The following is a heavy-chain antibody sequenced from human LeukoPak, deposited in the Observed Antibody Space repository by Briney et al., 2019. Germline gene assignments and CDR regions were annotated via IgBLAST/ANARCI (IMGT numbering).Heavy chain of an antibody. D-gene: IGHD3-22*01. V-gene: IGHV4-34*01. CDR3: ARGDYYYGYFDY. CDR1: GGSFSGYY. CDR2: INHSGST. Sequence: SETLSLTCAVYGGSFSGYYWSWICQPPGKGLEWIGEINHSGSTNYNPSLKSRVTISVDTSKNQFSLKLSSVTAADTAVYYCARGDYYYGYFDYWGQGTLVTVSS. J-gene: IGHJ4*02.